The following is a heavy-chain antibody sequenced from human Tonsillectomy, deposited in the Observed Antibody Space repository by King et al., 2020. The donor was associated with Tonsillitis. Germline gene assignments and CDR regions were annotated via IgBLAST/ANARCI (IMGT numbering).Heavy chain of an antibody. Sequence: VQLVESGGGLVQPGGSLRLSCAASGFTFSSSAMAWVRQAPGKGLEWVSDISGSGGSTYYADSVKGRFTISRDNSKNTLYLQMNILGAEDTALYYCAKAVTTTMVYYFDYWGQGTLVTVSS. J-gene: IGHJ4*02. CDR3: AKAVTTTMVYYFDY. CDR1: GFTFSSSA. CDR2: ISGSGGST. V-gene: IGHV3-23*04. D-gene: IGHD5-18*01.